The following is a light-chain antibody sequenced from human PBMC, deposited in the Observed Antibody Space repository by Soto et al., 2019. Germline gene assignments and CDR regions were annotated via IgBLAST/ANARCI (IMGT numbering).Light chain of an antibody. V-gene: IGKV2-30*02. CDR1: PSLVHSDGNTY. CDR3: RHGTYWPWT. CDR2: KVS. J-gene: IGKJ1*01. Sequence: DVVMTQSPLSLPVTLGQPASISCRCSPSLVHSDGNTYLHVSQQRPGQSPRRLIYKVSNRYPGVPDRFSGSGSGTAFTLKISRVEAEDLAIYYCRHGTYWPWTFGPGTKVEI.